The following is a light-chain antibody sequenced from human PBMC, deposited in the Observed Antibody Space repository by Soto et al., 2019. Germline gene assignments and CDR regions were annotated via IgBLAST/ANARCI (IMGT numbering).Light chain of an antibody. Sequence: DIPMTQSPPSLSASVGDRVTITCRASQSISNSLNWYRQKPGKAPKLLIFDASNLESGVPSRFSGSGSGTDFTLTISSLQPDDFATYYCQQSYNTPRTFGQGTKVEI. CDR1: QSISNS. J-gene: IGKJ1*01. CDR2: DAS. V-gene: IGKV1-39*01. CDR3: QQSYNTPRT.